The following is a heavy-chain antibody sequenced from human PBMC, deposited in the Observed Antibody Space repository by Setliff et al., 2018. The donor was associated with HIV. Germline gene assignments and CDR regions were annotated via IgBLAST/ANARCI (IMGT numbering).Heavy chain of an antibody. Sequence: SGGSLRLSCAASGFTFNNAWMSWVRQAPGKGLEWVGRARSVSDGGRTDYAAPVKGRFTISRDDSKNMLYLQMNSLKIEDTAVYYCTTDPAVDWGQGTPVTVSS. CDR3: TTDPAVD. CDR2: ARSVSDGGRT. J-gene: IGHJ1*01. D-gene: IGHD2-2*01. V-gene: IGHV3-15*01. CDR1: GFTFNNAW.